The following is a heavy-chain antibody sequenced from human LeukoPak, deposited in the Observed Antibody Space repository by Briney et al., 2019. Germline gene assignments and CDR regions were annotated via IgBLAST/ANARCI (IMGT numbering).Heavy chain of an antibody. J-gene: IGHJ4*02. D-gene: IGHD2-21*02. CDR1: GGSISNSNW. CDR3: ARGGTTPGRCGGDCYQLDY. Sequence: SGTLSLTCAVSGGSISNSNWWSWFRQPPGKGLEWIGEIYHSGSTNYNPSLKSRVTISVDKSKNQFSLKLSSVTAADTAVYYCARGGTTPGRCGGDCYQLDYWGQGTLVTVSS. V-gene: IGHV4-4*02. CDR2: IYHSGST.